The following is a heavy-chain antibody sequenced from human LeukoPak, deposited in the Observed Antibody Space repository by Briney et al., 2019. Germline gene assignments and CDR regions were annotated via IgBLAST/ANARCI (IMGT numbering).Heavy chain of an antibody. CDR1: GFTFNTYA. CDR3: ARDNRATFDY. J-gene: IGHJ4*02. CDR2: ISYDGSNK. Sequence: GGSLRLSCVASGFTFNTYAMHWVRQAPGKGLEWVAVISYDGSNKYYADSVKGRFTISRDNSKNTLYLQMNSLRAEDTAVYYCARDNRATFDYWGQGTLVTVSS. V-gene: IGHV3-30*19.